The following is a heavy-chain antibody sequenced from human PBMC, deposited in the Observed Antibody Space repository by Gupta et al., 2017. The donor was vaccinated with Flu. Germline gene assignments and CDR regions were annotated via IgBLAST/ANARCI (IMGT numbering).Heavy chain of an antibody. Sequence: EVQLLESGGGLVQPGGSRRLSCAASGYHFSNYALSWVRQAPGKGLEWVSDISGSGGSTNYADSVKGRFTISRDKSKNTLYLQMNSLRAEDTAVYYCFYDSSGYYLDYWGQGTLVTVSS. CDR3: FYDSSGYYLDY. J-gene: IGHJ4*02. D-gene: IGHD3-22*01. CDR2: ISGSGGST. CDR1: GYHFSNYA. V-gene: IGHV3-23*01.